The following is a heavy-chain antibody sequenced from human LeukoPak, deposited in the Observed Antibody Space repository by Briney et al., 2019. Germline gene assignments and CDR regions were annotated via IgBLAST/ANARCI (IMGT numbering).Heavy chain of an antibody. Sequence: GGSLRVSCTASGFSLSGHWMHWARQLPGKGLVWVSRISPTGSTTSYADSVKGRFTVSRDNAKNTPYLQVNNLRAEDTAVYYCARGPNSNWSGLDFWGQGTLLTVSS. CDR3: ARGPNSNWSGLDF. J-gene: IGHJ4*02. D-gene: IGHD6-6*01. CDR1: GFSLSGHW. CDR2: ISPTGSTT. V-gene: IGHV3-74*01.